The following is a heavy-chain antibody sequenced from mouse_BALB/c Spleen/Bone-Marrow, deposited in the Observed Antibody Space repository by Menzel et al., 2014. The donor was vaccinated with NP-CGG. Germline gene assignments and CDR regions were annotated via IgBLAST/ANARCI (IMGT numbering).Heavy chain of an antibody. D-gene: IGHD4-1*01. J-gene: IGHJ2*01. V-gene: IGHV5-17*02. CDR3: TRGGNWEDFDY. CDR2: IGSDSGAI. Sequence: EVKLVESGGGLVQPGGSRKLSCAASGFTFSSFGMHWVRQAPEKGLEWIAYIGSDSGAIFYADTVKGRFTISRDNPKNTLFLQMTSLRSEDTAIYFCTRGGNWEDFDYWGQGTTLTVSS. CDR1: GFTFSSFG.